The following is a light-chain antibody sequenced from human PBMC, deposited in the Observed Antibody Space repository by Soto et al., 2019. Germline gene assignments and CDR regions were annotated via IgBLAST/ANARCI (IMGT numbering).Light chain of an antibody. CDR2: DTS. V-gene: IGKV3-11*01. J-gene: IGKJ5*01. Sequence: IVMTQSPATLSVSPGGRATLSCRASQSVSTYLLWYQQKPGQAPRLLIYDTSNRATGIPARFSGSGSGTDFTLTISSLEPEDFAVYYCQQRINWPPITFGQGTRLEIK. CDR1: QSVSTY. CDR3: QQRINWPPIT.